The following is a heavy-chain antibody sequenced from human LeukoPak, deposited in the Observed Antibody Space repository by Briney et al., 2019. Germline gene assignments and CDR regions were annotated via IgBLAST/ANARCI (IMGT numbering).Heavy chain of an antibody. CDR3: AKDRSGSYSQGLDY. CDR2: IRYDGSNK. CDR1: GFTFSSYG. V-gene: IGHV3-30*02. Sequence: GGSLRLSCAASGFTFSSYGMHWVRQAPGKGLEWVAFIRYDGSNKYYADSVKGRFTISRDNSKNTLYLQMDSLRAEDTAVYYCAKDRSGSYSQGLDYWGQGTLVTVSS. J-gene: IGHJ4*02. D-gene: IGHD1-26*01.